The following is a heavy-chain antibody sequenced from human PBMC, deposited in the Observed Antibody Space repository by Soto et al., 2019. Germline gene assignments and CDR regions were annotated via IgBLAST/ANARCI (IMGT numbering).Heavy chain of an antibody. D-gene: IGHD1-26*01. CDR3: ASDPLYYSGSYYDWYYGMDV. V-gene: IGHV3-30-3*01. J-gene: IGHJ6*02. CDR2: ISYDGSNK. Sequence: GGSLRLSCAASGFTFSSYAMHWVRQAPGKGLEWVAVISYDGSNKYYADSVKGRFTISRDNSKNTLYLQMNIQRAEDTAVYYCASDPLYYSGSYYDWYYGMDVWGQGTTVTVSS. CDR1: GFTFSSYA.